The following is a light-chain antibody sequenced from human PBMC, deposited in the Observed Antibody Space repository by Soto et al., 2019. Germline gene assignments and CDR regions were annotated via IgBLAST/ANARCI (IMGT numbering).Light chain of an antibody. V-gene: IGKV3-20*01. Sequence: EIVLTQSPGTLSLSPGERATLSCRASQSVSSGYLAWYQQQPGQAPRLLIYGASSRATGIPDRFSGSGSGIDFTLTISRLEPEDFAVYYCQQYGSSLPLTFGGGTKVEIK. J-gene: IGKJ4*01. CDR2: GAS. CDR3: QQYGSSLPLT. CDR1: QSVSSGY.